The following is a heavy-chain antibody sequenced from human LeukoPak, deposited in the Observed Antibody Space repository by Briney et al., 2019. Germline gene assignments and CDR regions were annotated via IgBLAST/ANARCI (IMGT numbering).Heavy chain of an antibody. Sequence: GASVKVSCKASGYTFTGYYMHWVRQAPGQGLEWMGWINPNSGGTNYAQKFQGRVTMTRDTSISTAYMELSRLRSDDTAVYYCAGVCAESSGVWWLRSNTGAFDIWGQGTMVTVSS. CDR3: AGVCAESSGVWWLRSNTGAFDI. J-gene: IGHJ3*02. CDR1: GYTFTGYY. D-gene: IGHD5-12*01. V-gene: IGHV1-2*02. CDR2: INPNSGGT.